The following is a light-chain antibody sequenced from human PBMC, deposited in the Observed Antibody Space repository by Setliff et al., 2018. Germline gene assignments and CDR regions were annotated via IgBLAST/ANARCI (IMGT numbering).Light chain of an antibody. CDR3: SSNIGSNNFDV. J-gene: IGLJ1*01. CDR1: SSNIGGYKY. Sequence: HSALAQPPSASGSPGQSVTISCTGTSSNIGGYKYVSWYQQHPGKAPKLMIYEVNKRPSGVPDRFSGSKSGNTASLTVSGLQAEDEADYYCSSNIGSNNFDVFGTGTKVTVL. V-gene: IGLV2-8*01. CDR2: EVN.